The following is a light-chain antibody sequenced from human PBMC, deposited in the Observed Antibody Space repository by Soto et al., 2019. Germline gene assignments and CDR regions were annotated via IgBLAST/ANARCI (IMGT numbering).Light chain of an antibody. Sequence: QSALTQPASVSGSPGQSITISCTGTSGDIGTYNLVSWYQQYPGRAPKLIIFEGNKRPSGVSSRFSASKSGCTASLAISGLQAEDEADYHCCSYAGRSTVICGGGTKVTVL. CDR1: SGDIGTYNL. CDR3: CSYAGRSTVI. V-gene: IGLV2-23*01. J-gene: IGLJ2*01. CDR2: EGN.